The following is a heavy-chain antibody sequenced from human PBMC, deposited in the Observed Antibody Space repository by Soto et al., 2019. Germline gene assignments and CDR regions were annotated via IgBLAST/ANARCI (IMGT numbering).Heavy chain of an antibody. CDR3: ARDRIWFGEFNGMDV. V-gene: IGHV4-59*01. D-gene: IGHD3-10*01. CDR2: IYYSGST. CDR1: GGSISSYY. J-gene: IGHJ6*02. Sequence: PSETLSLTCTVSGGSISSYYWSWIRQPPGKGLESIGYIYYSGSTNYNPSLKSRVTISVDTSKNQFSLKLSSVTAADTAVYYCARDRIWFGEFNGMDVWGQGTTVTVTS.